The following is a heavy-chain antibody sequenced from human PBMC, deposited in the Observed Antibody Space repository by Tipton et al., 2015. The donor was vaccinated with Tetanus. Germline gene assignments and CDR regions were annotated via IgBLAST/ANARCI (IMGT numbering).Heavy chain of an antibody. Sequence: LRLSCSVSGGSISSTDYYWSWIRQPPGRGLEWIGYMYHSGQAYCNSSLKSRVVILVDTSKNQFSLKLSSVTAADTAVYYCARYSIVATSNNWFDPWGQGTLVTVSS. CDR1: GGSISSTDYY. D-gene: IGHD5-12*01. CDR3: ARYSIVATSNNWFDP. V-gene: IGHV4-30-4*01. CDR2: MYHSGQA. J-gene: IGHJ5*02.